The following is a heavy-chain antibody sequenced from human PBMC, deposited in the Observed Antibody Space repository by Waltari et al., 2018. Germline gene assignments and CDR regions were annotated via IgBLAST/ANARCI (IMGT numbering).Heavy chain of an antibody. CDR3: ARWDAPGREFGD. D-gene: IGHD3-10*01. CDR2: IHHSGNT. Sequence: QVQLQESGPGLVKPSETLSLTCSVSGGSISSYFWNWIRQPPGKGLQWIGYIHHSGNTKSNPSLTSRVTMGVATSKSQFSLRLTSVSATDTAVYYCARWDAPGREFGDWGQGTPVTVSS. V-gene: IGHV4-59*08. CDR1: GGSISSYF. J-gene: IGHJ4*02.